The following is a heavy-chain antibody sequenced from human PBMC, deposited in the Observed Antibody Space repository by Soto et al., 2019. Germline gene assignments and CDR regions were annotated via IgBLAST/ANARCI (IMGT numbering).Heavy chain of an antibody. J-gene: IGHJ5*02. CDR3: ARDPNEYCSSTSCYTDWFDP. V-gene: IGHV5-51*01. Sequence: GESLKISCKGSGYSFTSYWIGWVRQMPGKGLEWMGIIYPGDSDTRYSPSFQGQVTIPADKSISTAYLQWSSLTASDTAMYYCARDPNEYCSSTSCYTDWFDPWGQGTLVTVSS. D-gene: IGHD2-2*02. CDR2: IYPGDSDT. CDR1: GYSFTSYW.